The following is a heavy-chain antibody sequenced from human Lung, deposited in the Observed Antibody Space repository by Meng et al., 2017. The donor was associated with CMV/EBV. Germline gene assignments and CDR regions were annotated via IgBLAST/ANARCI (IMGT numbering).Heavy chain of an antibody. CDR2: INPNSGGT. V-gene: IGHV1-2*02. CDR3: ARGGYCSSTSCYRGWFDP. J-gene: IGHJ5*02. CDR1: GYTFTGYF. D-gene: IGHD2-2*02. Sequence: GESLKISCKASGYTFTGYFMHWVRQAPGQGLEWMGWINPNSGGTNYAQKFQGRVIMTWDTSISSAYMQLSRLTSNDTAVFYCARGGYCSSTSCYRGWFDPWGQGTXVTVSS.